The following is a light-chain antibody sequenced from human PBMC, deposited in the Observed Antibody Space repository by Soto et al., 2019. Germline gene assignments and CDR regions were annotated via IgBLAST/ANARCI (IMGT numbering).Light chain of an antibody. CDR3: FSKISGFVYG. Sequence: QSALAQPASVSGSFGQSITISCSGPNTDLGVYGYVSWYQHHPGKAPKLLIYDVNNRPSGISDRFSGSKSGDTASRTISGLQAEDEADYFCFSKISGFVYGFGTGTKLTVL. CDR2: DVN. V-gene: IGLV2-14*01. CDR1: NTDLGVYGY. J-gene: IGLJ1*01.